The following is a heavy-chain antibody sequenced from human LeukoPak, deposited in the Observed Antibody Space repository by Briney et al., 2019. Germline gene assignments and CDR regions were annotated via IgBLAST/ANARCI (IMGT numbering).Heavy chain of an antibody. J-gene: IGHJ2*01. Sequence: GGSLRLSCAASGFTFSIYSINWVRQAPGKGLEWVSFITGNSNYIYYADSVKGRFTISRDNSKNTLYLQMNSLRAEDTAVYYCARGGYYDSSGYYFGYWYFDLWGRGTLVTVSS. D-gene: IGHD3-22*01. V-gene: IGHV3-21*04. CDR3: ARGGYYDSSGYYFGYWYFDL. CDR1: GFTFSIYS. CDR2: ITGNSNYI.